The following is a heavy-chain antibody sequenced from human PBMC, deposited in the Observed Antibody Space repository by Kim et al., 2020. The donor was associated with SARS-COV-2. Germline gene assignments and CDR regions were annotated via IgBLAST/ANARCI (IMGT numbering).Heavy chain of an antibody. CDR2: IYYSGST. CDR1: GGSISSYY. V-gene: IGHV4-59*01. Sequence: SETLSLTCTVSGGSISSYYWSWIRQPPGKGLEWIGYIYYSGSTKYNPSLKSRVTISVDTSKNQFALKRRSVTAADTAVYYCARERDYGGNSGNYGMDVWGQGTTVTVSS. J-gene: IGHJ6*02. CDR3: ARERDYGGNSGNYGMDV. D-gene: IGHD4-17*01.